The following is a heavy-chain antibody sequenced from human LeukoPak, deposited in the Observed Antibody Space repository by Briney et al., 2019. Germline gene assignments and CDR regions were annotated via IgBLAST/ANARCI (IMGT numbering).Heavy chain of an antibody. CDR1: GYSISSGYY. CDR3: ARSGSYIDY. J-gene: IGHJ4*02. CDR2: IYHSGST. V-gene: IGHV4-38-2*02. D-gene: IGHD1-26*01. Sequence: SETLSLTCTVSGYSISSGYYWGWIRQPPGKGLEWIGYIYHSGSTYYNPSLKSRVTISVDRSRNQFSLKLSSVTAADTAVYYCARSGSYIDYWGQGTLVTVSS.